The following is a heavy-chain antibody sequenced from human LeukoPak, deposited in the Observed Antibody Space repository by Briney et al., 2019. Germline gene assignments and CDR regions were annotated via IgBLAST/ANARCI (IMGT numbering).Heavy chain of an antibody. V-gene: IGHV4-4*07. CDR1: GDSISIYY. D-gene: IGHD5-12*01. J-gene: IGHJ6*03. CDR3: ARGLLKSGYAPRGFYMDV. Sequence: SETLSLTCTVSGDSISIYYWSWIRQPAGKGLEWIGRIYSTGSANYNPSLKSRVTISVDTSKNQFSLKLSSVTAADTAVYYCARGLLKSGYAPRGFYMDVWGKGTTVTVSS. CDR2: IYSTGSA.